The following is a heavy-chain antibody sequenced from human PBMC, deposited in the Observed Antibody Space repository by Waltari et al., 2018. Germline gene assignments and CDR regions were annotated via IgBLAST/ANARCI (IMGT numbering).Heavy chain of an antibody. Sequence: EVQLVQSGAEVKKPGESLKISCKGSGYSFTSYWIGWVRQMPVKCLELMVSIYPGDSDTIYIPSFQCQVTISADKSISTAYLQWSSLKASDTAMYYCARLTAVAGDFDYWGQGTLITVSS. CDR2: IYPGDSDT. CDR1: GYSFTSYW. CDR3: ARLTAVAGDFDY. J-gene: IGHJ4*02. D-gene: IGHD6-19*01. V-gene: IGHV5-51*01.